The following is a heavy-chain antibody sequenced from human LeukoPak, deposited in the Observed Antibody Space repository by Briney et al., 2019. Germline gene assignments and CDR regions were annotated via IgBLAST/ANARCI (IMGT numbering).Heavy chain of an antibody. CDR2: INAGNGNT. CDR1: GYTFTSYA. J-gene: IGHJ3*02. CDR3: ARDMGYYDTSGYYDAFDI. V-gene: IGHV1-3*01. Sequence: ASVKVSCKASGYTFTSYAMHWVRQAPGQRLEWMGWINAGNGNTKYSQKFQGRVTITGDTSASTAYMELSSLRSEDTAVYYCARDMGYYDTSGYYDAFDIWGQGTMVTVSS. D-gene: IGHD3-22*01.